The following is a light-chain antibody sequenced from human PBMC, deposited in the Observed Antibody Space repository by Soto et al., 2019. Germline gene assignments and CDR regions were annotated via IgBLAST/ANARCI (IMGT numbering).Light chain of an antibody. J-gene: IGLJ3*02. Sequence: QAVVTQPPSVSGAPGQRVTISCTGSSSNIGAGYDVHWYQQLPGTAPKLLIYGNSNRPSGVPDRFSGSKSDTSASLAITGLRAEDEADYYCQSYDSSLSVWVFGGGTKLTVL. CDR3: QSYDSSLSVWV. V-gene: IGLV1-40*01. CDR1: SSNIGAGYD. CDR2: GNS.